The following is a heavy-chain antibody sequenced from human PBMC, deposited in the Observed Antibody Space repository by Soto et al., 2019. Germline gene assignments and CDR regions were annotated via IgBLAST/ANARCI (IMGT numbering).Heavy chain of an antibody. D-gene: IGHD5-12*01. CDR2: ISYDGSNK. CDR1: GFTFSSYG. V-gene: IGHV3-30*18. J-gene: IGHJ6*03. Sequence: QVQLVESGGGVVQPGRSLRLSCAASGFTFSSYGMHWVRQAQGKGLEWVAVISYDGSNKYYADSVKGRFTISRDNSKNTLYLQMNSLRAEDTAVYYCAKDHKDSGYANGTYYYYYYMDVWGKGTTVTVSS. CDR3: AKDHKDSGYANGTYYYYYYMDV.